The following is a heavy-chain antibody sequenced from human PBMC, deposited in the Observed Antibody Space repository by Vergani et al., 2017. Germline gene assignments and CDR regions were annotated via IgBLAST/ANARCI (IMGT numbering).Heavy chain of an antibody. CDR2: IWNHGNKK. V-gene: IGHV3-33*03. CDR3: AKPEKYYDILTGYYNLYYFDY. Sequence: QEHLAESGGGVVQPGGSLRLSCAASGFTFGYYGMHWVRQAPGKGLEWVAVIWNHGNKKYYGVSVQGRFTISRDNSENILYLQMNSLRAEDTAVYYCAKPEKYYDILTGYYNLYYFDYWGQGTLVTVSS. CDR1: GFTFGYYG. J-gene: IGHJ4*02. D-gene: IGHD3-9*01.